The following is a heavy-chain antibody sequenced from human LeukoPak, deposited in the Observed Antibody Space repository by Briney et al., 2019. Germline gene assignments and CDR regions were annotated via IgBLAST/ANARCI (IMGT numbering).Heavy chain of an antibody. CDR1: GYSISSGYY. J-gene: IGHJ4*02. Sequence: SETLPLTCTVSGYSISSGYYWGWIRQPPGQGLEWIGSIYYSGSTYYNPSLKSRVTISVDTSKDQFSLKLSSVTAADTAVYYCARDPAGATPYDYWGQGALVTVSS. D-gene: IGHD1-26*01. V-gene: IGHV4-38-2*02. CDR2: IYYSGST. CDR3: ARDPAGATPYDY.